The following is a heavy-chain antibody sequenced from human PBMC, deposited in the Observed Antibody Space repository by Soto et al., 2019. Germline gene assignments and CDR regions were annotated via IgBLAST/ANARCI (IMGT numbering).Heavy chain of an antibody. Sequence: SETLSLTCAVYGGSFSGYYWSWIRQPPEKGLEWIGEINHSGSTNYNSSLKSRVTISVDTSKNQFSLKLSSVTAADTAVYYCASSGITIFGVVGWFDPWGQGTLVTVSS. CDR3: ASSGITIFGVVGWFDP. CDR2: INHSGST. J-gene: IGHJ5*02. V-gene: IGHV4-34*01. D-gene: IGHD3-3*01. CDR1: GGSFSGYY.